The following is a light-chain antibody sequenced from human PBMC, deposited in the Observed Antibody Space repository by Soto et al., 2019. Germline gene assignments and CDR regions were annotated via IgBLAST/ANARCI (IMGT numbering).Light chain of an antibody. CDR3: QQYNNWPPIT. Sequence: EIVLTQSPATLSLSPGERATLACWASQSVSSYLAWYQQKPGQAPRLLIYDTSTRATGIPARFSGSGSGTEFTLTISSLQSEDFAVYYCQQYNNWPPITFGQGTRLEIK. V-gene: IGKV3-15*01. CDR2: DTS. CDR1: QSVSSY. J-gene: IGKJ5*01.